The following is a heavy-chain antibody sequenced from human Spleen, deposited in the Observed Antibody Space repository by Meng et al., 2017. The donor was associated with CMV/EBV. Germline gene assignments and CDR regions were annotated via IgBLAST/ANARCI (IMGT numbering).Heavy chain of an antibody. V-gene: IGHV4-34*01. CDR3: ARDPSPNYYDSSGYGGYFDY. J-gene: IGHJ4*02. D-gene: IGHD3-22*01. Sequence: SETLSLTCTVYGGSFSGYYWSWIRQPPGKGLEWIGEINLSGGPNYNPSLKSRVTISVDTSKNQFSLKLSSVTAADTAVYYCARDPSPNYYDSSGYGGYFDYWGQGTLVTVSS. CDR1: GGSFSGYY. CDR2: INLSGGP.